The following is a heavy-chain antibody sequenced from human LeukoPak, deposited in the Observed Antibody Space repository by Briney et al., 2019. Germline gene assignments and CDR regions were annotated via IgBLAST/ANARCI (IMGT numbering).Heavy chain of an antibody. V-gene: IGHV4-61*10. CDR2: IYHSGST. D-gene: IGHD6-6*01. CDR1: GGSISSGSYY. Sequence: SETLSLTCTVSGGSISSGSYYWSWIRQPAGKGLEWIGYIYHSGSTNYNPSLKSRVTISVDTSKNQLSLKLSSVTAADTAVYYCARHRFVAARPNFDYWGQGTLVTVSS. J-gene: IGHJ4*02. CDR3: ARHRFVAARPNFDY.